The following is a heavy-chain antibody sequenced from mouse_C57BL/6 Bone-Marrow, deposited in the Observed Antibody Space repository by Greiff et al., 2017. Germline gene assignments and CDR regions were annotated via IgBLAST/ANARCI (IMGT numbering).Heavy chain of an antibody. CDR1: GYTFTSYW. CDR3: ARRGVYYYGSSYPFDY. D-gene: IGHD1-1*01. J-gene: IGHJ2*01. Sequence: QVQLQQPGAELVKPGASVKMSCKASGYTFTSYWITWVKQRPGQGLEWIGDIYPGSGRTNYNERFKSQATLTVDTSSSTAYMQLISLTSEDSAVYYCARRGVYYYGSSYPFDYWGQGTTLTVSS. V-gene: IGHV1-55*01. CDR2: IYPGSGRT.